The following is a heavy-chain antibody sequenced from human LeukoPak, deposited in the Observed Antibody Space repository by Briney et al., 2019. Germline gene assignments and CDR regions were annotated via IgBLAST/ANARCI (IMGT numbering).Heavy chain of an antibody. V-gene: IGHV1-18*01. CDR2: ISGSTRNT. CDR3: ARVGRDCSSINCYWEDWFDP. Sequence: ASVKVSCKASGYSFTSYGITWVREAPGQGPEWMGWISGSTRNTHYAQNVQGRVTMTTDTATSTAYMELRSLGSDDTAVYYCARVGRDCSSINCYWEDWFDPWGQGTLVIVSS. CDR1: GYSFTSYG. D-gene: IGHD2-2*01. J-gene: IGHJ5*02.